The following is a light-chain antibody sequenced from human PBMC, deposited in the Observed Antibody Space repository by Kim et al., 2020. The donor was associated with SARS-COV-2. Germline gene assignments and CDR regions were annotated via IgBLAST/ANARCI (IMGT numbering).Light chain of an antibody. J-gene: IGKJ2*04. V-gene: IGKV1-39*01. CDR2: AAS. Sequence: ASVGDRVTITCRASQSISSYLNWYQQKPGKAPKLLIYAASSLQSGVSSRFSGSGSGTDFTLTISSLQPEDFATYYCQQSYSTPPWSFGQGTKLEI. CDR1: QSISSY. CDR3: QQSYSTPPWS.